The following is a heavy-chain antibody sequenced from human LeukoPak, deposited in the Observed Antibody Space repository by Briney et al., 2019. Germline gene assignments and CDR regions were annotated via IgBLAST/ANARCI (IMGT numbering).Heavy chain of an antibody. Sequence: GGSLRLSCVASGFTFSHYSMNWVRQAPGKGLEWVSSIRFTGSYIYYADSVKGRFTISRDDAKNLLSLQMISLRAEDTAVYYCAKEYSGSQFDYWGQGTLVTVSS. V-gene: IGHV3-21*01. CDR1: GFTFSHYS. J-gene: IGHJ4*02. D-gene: IGHD1-26*01. CDR3: AKEYSGSQFDY. CDR2: IRFTGSYI.